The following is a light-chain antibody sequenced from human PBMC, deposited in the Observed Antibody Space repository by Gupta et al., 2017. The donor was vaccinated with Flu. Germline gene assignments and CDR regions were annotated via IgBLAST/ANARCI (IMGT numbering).Light chain of an antibody. CDR3: QKYYSHLLYI. V-gene: IGKV4-1*01. Sequence: DVEMTSSLASLAVSLRERATINCKSSQSLLYRYDNKNYLAWYQQKPGQPPKLLIYCASSRQDGVPDRFSGSGGGTDVSLTISSRQAEDVAVYFCQKYYSHLLYIFGQGTKVEI. J-gene: IGKJ2*01. CDR2: CAS. CDR1: QSLLYRYDNKNY.